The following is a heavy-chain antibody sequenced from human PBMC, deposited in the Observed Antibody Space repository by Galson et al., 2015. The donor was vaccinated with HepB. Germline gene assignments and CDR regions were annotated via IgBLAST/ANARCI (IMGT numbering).Heavy chain of an antibody. J-gene: IGHJ6*02. CDR3: GRAQGGGYCSSTSCYYYYYGMDV. CDR2: INHSGST. Sequence: SETLSLTCAVYGGSFSGYYWSWIRQPPGKGLEWIGEINHSGSTNYNPSLKSRVTISVDTSKNQFSLKLSSVTAADTAVYYCGRAQGGGYCSSTSCYYYYYGMDVWGQGTTVTVSS. D-gene: IGHD2-2*01. V-gene: IGHV4-34*01. CDR1: GGSFSGYY.